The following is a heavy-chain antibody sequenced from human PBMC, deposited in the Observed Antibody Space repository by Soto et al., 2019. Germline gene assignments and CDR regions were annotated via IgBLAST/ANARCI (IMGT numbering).Heavy chain of an antibody. D-gene: IGHD5-12*01. V-gene: IGHV3-74*01. CDR1: GFTFSNYW. CDR3: TRVPRGSEGNGYARGAVDF. Sequence: VQLVESGGGLVHPGGSLRLSCAASGFTFSNYWMHWVRQAPGKGLVWVSRINSEGGSTAYADSVKGRFTISRDNAENTLFLQMNSLRAEDMAVYYCTRVPRGSEGNGYARGAVDFWGQGTMVTVAS. CDR2: INSEGGST. J-gene: IGHJ3*01.